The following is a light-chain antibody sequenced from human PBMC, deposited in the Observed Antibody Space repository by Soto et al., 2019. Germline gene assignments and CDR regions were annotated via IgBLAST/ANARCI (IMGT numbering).Light chain of an antibody. CDR1: SSDIGGYNY. J-gene: IGLJ1*01. Sequence: QSALTQPPSASGSPGQSVTISCTGTSSDIGGYNYVSWYQQHPGKAPKLIIYEVSKRPSGVPDRFSGSKSGNTASLTVSGLQAEDEADYYCQSYDSTLSARYVFGTGTKVTVL. CDR3: QSYDSTLSARYV. CDR2: EVS. V-gene: IGLV2-8*01.